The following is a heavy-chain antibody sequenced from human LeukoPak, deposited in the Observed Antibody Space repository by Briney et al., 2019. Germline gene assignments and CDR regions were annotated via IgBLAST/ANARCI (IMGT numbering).Heavy chain of an antibody. V-gene: IGHV4-4*07. D-gene: IGHD6-19*01. CDR3: ARAASYSSGWFLYFDH. CDR2: IYTSGST. CDR1: GGSISSYY. J-gene: IGHJ4*02. Sequence: SETLSLTCTVSGGSISSYYWSWIRQPAGKGLEWIGRIYTSGSTNYNPSLKSRVTMSVDTSKNQFSLKLSSVTAADTAVYYCARAASYSSGWFLYFDHWGQGTLVTVSS.